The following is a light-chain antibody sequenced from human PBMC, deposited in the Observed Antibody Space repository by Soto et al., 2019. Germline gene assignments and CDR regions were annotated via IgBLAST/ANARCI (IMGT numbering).Light chain of an antibody. CDR3: QQRSNWPPFT. CDR1: QSVSSY. V-gene: IGKV3-11*01. J-gene: IGKJ3*01. CDR2: DAS. Sequence: EIVLTQSPATLSLSPGERATLSCRASQSVSSYLAWYQQKPGQAPRLLIYDASNRATGIPARFSGSGSGTDFTLTISSLEPEEFAVYYCQQRSNWPPFTFGHGTKVDIK.